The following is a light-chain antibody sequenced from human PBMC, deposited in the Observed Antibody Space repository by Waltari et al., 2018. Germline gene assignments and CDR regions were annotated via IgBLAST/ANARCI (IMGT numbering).Light chain of an antibody. J-gene: IGKJ4*01. V-gene: IGKV1-5*03. CDR2: KGS. CDR3: QQYNSYVLT. CDR1: QSISSW. Sequence: DIQMTQSPSTLSASVGDRVTITCRASQSISSWLAWYQQKPGKAPKLLIYKGSTLESGVPSRFSGSGSGTEFTLTISSLQPDDFATYYCQQYNSYVLTFGGGTKVEIK.